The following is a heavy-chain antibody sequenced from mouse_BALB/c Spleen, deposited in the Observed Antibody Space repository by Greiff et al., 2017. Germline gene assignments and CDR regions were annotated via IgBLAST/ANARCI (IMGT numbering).Heavy chain of an antibody. V-gene: IGHV5-9-4*01. Sequence: EVHLVESGGGLVKPGGSLKLSCAASGFTFSSYAMSWVRQSPEKRLEWVAEISSGGSYTYYPDTVTGRFTISRDNAKNTLYLEMSSLRSEDTAMYYCARAYRFAYWGQGTLVTVSA. CDR2: ISSGGSYT. J-gene: IGHJ3*01. CDR3: ARAYRFAY. CDR1: GFTFSSYA.